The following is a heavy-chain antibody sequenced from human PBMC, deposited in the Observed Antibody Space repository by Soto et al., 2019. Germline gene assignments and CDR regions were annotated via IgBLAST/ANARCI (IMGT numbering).Heavy chain of an antibody. Sequence: GGSLRLSCAASGFTFSSYWMSWVRQAPGKGLEWVANIKQDGSEKYYVDSVKGRFTISRDNAKNSLYLQMNSLRAEDTAVYYCATELKTDAFDIWGQGTMVTVSS. CDR1: GFTFSSYW. CDR3: ATELKTDAFDI. J-gene: IGHJ3*02. V-gene: IGHV3-7*03. CDR2: IKQDGSEK.